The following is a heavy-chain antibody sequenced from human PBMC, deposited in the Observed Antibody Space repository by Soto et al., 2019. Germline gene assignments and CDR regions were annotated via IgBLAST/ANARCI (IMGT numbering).Heavy chain of an antibody. J-gene: IGHJ4*02. CDR2: ITSDTKTI. CDR3: ARSVEGHFDY. V-gene: IGHV3-48*02. CDR1: GFRFSIYS. D-gene: IGHD6-19*01. Sequence: EVQLVESGGTLVQAGGSLRLSCAASGFRFSIYSMKWVRQAPGKGLEWSAYITSDTKTIKYADSVKGRFTISRDNGKNSVYLHMNSLRDEDTAVYYCARSVEGHFDYWGQGTVVTVSA.